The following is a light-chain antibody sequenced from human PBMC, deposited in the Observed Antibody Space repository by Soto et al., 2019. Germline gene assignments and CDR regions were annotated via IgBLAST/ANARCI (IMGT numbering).Light chain of an antibody. V-gene: IGKV3-11*01. J-gene: IGKJ1*01. Sequence: EIVLTQSPATLSLSPGERAALSCRASQSVSSYLAWYQQKPGQAPRLLIYDASNRATGIPDRFSGSGSGTDFTLTIRRLEPEDFAVYYCQQYETFGQGTKVDIK. CDR2: DAS. CDR1: QSVSSY. CDR3: QQYET.